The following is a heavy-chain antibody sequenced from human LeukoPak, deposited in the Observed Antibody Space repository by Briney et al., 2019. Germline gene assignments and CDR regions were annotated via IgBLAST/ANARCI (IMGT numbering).Heavy chain of an antibody. D-gene: IGHD2-2*01. CDR2: IPYDGSNN. V-gene: IGHV3-30-3*01. Sequence: GGSLRLSCAASGSTFSSYAMHRVRQAQGKGLEWAAVIPYDGSNNYYADSVKGRLPISRDNSKNTLYLQMNSLRAEDTAVYYCARDHRGYCSSTSCPEGYWGQGTPVTVSS. CDR1: GSTFSSYA. CDR3: ARDHRGYCSSTSCPEGY. J-gene: IGHJ4*02.